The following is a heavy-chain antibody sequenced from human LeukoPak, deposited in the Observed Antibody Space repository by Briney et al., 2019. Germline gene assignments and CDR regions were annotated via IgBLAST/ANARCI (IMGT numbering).Heavy chain of an antibody. J-gene: IGHJ4*02. CDR3: ASLYSSGWYSK. V-gene: IGHV4-34*01. CDR1: GGSFSGYY. CDR2: INHSGGT. Sequence: SETLSLTCAVYGGSFSGYYWSWIRQPPGKGLEWIGEINHSGGTNYNPSLKSRVTISVDTSKNQFSLKLSSVTAADTAVYYCASLYSSGWYSKWGQGTLVTVSS. D-gene: IGHD6-13*01.